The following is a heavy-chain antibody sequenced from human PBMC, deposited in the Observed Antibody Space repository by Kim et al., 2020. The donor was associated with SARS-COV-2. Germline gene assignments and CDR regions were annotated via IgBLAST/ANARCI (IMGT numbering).Heavy chain of an antibody. J-gene: IGHJ3*01. CDR1: GFTFSGSV. V-gene: IGHV3-73*01. CDR2: VRRKANNYAT. CDR3: ARHAPAASEDALDV. D-gene: IGHD2-2*01. Sequence: GGSLRLSCAASGFTFSGSVLHWVRQASGKGLEWVGRVRRKANNYATEYAASVKGRFTIFRDDSSNMAYLQMNSLKTEDTAVYYCARHAPAASEDALDVWG.